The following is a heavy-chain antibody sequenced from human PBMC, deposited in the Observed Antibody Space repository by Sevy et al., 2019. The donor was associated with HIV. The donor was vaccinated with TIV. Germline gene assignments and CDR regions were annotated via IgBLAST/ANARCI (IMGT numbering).Heavy chain of an antibody. CDR3: AREGHSDYYGMDV. CDR2: IYHSGST. Sequence: SENLSLTCAVSGGSISSSNWWSWVRQPPGKGLEWIGEIYHSGSTNYNPSLKSRVTISVDKSKNQFSLKLSSVTAADTAVYYCAREGHSDYYGMDVWGQGTTVTVSS. J-gene: IGHJ6*02. CDR1: GGSISSSNW. V-gene: IGHV4-4*02.